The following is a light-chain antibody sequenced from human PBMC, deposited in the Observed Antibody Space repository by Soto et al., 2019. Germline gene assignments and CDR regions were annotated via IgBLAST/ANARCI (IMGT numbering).Light chain of an antibody. CDR3: CSYAGSYTSYV. J-gene: IGLJ1*01. CDR2: DVS. CDR1: SSDVGGYNY. Sequence: QSALTQPRSVSGSPGQSVTISCNGTSSDVGGYNYVSWYQQHPGKAPKLMIYDVSKRPSGVPDRFSGSKSGNTASLTISGLQAEDEADYYCCSYAGSYTSYVFGTGTKLTVL. V-gene: IGLV2-11*01.